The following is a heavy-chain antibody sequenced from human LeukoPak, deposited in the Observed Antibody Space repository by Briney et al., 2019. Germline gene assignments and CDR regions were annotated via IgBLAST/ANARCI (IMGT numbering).Heavy chain of an antibody. J-gene: IGHJ4*02. V-gene: IGHV3-48*01. Sequence: PGGSLRLSCAASGFTVSSNYMSWVRQAPGKGLEGVSYISSSSSTVYYADSVKGRFTISRDNAKNSLYLQMNSLRAEDTAVYYCARALGGGDYVRDYWGQGTLVTVSS. CDR3: ARALGGGDYVRDY. D-gene: IGHD4-17*01. CDR2: ISSSSSTV. CDR1: GFTVSSNY.